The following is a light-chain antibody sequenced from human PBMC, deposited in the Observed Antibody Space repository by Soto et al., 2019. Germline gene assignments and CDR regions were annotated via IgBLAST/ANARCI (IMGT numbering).Light chain of an antibody. Sequence: QSALTQPASVSGSPGQSITISCTGTSSDVGGYNFVSWFQQQPGKVPKLMIYDVTNRPSGVSNRFSGSRSGNTAALTISGLQAEDEAEYYCSSYTSSSTLVFGGGTKLTV. V-gene: IGLV2-14*01. CDR1: SSDVGGYNF. CDR2: DVT. CDR3: SSYTSSSTLV. J-gene: IGLJ3*02.